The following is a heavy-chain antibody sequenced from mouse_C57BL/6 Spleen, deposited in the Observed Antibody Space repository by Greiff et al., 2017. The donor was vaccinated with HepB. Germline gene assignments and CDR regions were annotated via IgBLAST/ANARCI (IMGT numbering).Heavy chain of an antibody. D-gene: IGHD2-2*01. CDR1: GYAFSSSW. J-gene: IGHJ4*01. Sequence: VQLQQSGPELVKPGASVKISCKASGYAFSSSWMNWVKQRPGKGLEWIGRIYPGDGDTNYNGKFKGKATLTADKSSSTAYMQLSSLTSEDSAVYFCARRIYYGYYYAMDYGGQGTSVTVSS. V-gene: IGHV1-82*01. CDR2: IYPGDGDT. CDR3: ARRIYYGYYYAMDY.